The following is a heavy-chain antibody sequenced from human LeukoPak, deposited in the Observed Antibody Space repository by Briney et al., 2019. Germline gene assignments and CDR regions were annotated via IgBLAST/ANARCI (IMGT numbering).Heavy chain of an antibody. J-gene: IGHJ5*02. D-gene: IGHD1-26*01. CDR1: GFTFDDYA. Sequence: GRSLRLSCAASGFTFDDYAMHWVRQAPWKGLEWVSGISWNSGSIGYADSVKGRFTVSRDNAKNSLYLQMNSLRAEDTAVYYCARYQGGERWFDPWGQGTLVTVSS. V-gene: IGHV3-9*01. CDR3: ARYQGGERWFDP. CDR2: ISWNSGSI.